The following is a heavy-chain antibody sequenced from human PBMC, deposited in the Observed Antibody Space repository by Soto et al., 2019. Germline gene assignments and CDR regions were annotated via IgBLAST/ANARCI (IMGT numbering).Heavy chain of an antibody. CDR1: GFTFSNYG. Sequence: QVQLVESGGGVVQPGRSLRVSCAASGFTFSNYGMHWVRQAPGKGLEWVALILYDGSNEYYADSVKGRFTISRDNPKNKLYKQMNNLRTDETAEYYCAKSRAGDSFYYYCGMDAWGQGTKVTVSS. V-gene: IGHV3-30*18. J-gene: IGHJ6*02. CDR2: ILYDGSNE. D-gene: IGHD6-13*01. CDR3: AKSRAGDSFYYYCGMDA.